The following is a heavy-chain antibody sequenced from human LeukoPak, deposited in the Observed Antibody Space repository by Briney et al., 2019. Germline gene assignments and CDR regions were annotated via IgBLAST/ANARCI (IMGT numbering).Heavy chain of an antibody. J-gene: IGHJ3*02. CDR3: ARHTKGYSGSYQDDAFDI. CDR1: GGSISSSSYY. CDR2: IYYSGST. Sequence: SETLSLTCTVSGGSISSSSYYWGWIRQPPGKGLEWIGSIYYSGSTYYNPSLKSRVTISVDTSKNQFSLRLSSVTAADTAVYYCARHTKGYSGSYQDDAFDIWAKGQWSPSLQ. D-gene: IGHD1-26*01. V-gene: IGHV4-39*01.